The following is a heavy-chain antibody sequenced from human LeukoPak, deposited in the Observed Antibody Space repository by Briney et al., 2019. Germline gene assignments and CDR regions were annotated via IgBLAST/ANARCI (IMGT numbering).Heavy chain of an antibody. CDR3: ARVAGGDGSFYRVFDY. CDR2: IKGDGSEK. Sequence: GGSLRLSCAASGFTFSNYCMTWVRQAPGKGLEWVASIKGDGSEKNYVDSVMGRFTISRDNAKMSLYLQMNSLRAEDTAVYYCARVAGGDGSFYRVFDYWGQGTLVTVSS. D-gene: IGHD2-15*01. J-gene: IGHJ4*02. CDR1: GFTFSNYC. V-gene: IGHV3-7*01.